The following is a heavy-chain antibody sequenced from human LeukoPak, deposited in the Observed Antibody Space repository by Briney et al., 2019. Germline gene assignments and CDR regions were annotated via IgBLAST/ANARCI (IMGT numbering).Heavy chain of an antibody. V-gene: IGHV3-48*04. CDR1: RFTFSSYN. Sequence: GGSLRLSCAASRFTFSSYNMNWVRQAPGKGLEWVSYISSSSSTIYYADSVKGRFTISRDNAKNSLYLQMNSLRAEDTALYYCAKDKEGWFDPWGQGTLVTVSS. CDR3: AKDKEGWFDP. CDR2: ISSSSSTI. J-gene: IGHJ5*02.